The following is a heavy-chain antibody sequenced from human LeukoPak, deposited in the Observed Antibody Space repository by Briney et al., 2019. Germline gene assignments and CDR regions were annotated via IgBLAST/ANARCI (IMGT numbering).Heavy chain of an antibody. CDR1: GFTFSSYA. CDR2: ISGSSGTVK. J-gene: IGHJ4*02. D-gene: IGHD5-12*01. Sequence: GGSLRLSCAASGFTFSSYAMSWVRQAPGKGLEWVSAISGSSGTVKYYSDSVKGRFSISRDNAKSSLYLQMNSLRVEDTAVYYCALLTVASDFDYWGQGALVTVSS. CDR3: ALLTVASDFDY. V-gene: IGHV3-23*01.